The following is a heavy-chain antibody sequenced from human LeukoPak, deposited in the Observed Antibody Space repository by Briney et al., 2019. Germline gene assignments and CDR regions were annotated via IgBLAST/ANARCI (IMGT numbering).Heavy chain of an antibody. V-gene: IGHV1-46*01. D-gene: IGHD3-16*02. CDR1: GYPFSSYN. CDR2: LTGSAT. CDR3: ARGIGPRSAFDY. Sequence: WASVKVSCKASGYPFSSYNIHWVRQAPGQGLEWVGLTGSATSLPQKFRGRVTVTRDTSTNTAFMELNNLRSDDTAFYYCARGIGPRSAFDYWGQGTLVTVSS. J-gene: IGHJ4*02.